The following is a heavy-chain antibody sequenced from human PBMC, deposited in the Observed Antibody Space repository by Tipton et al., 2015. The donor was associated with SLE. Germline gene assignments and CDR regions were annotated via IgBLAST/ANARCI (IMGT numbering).Heavy chain of an antibody. CDR3: AREGRTVSRAFDL. V-gene: IGHV4-39*02. Sequence: TLSLTCTVSGGSISSRSYYWGWIRQAPGKGLEWIGGIYDTGNTYYIPSLQSRVTMSVDTSKNHFSLELASVTTADTVVYFCAREGRTVSRAFDLWGQGTMVTVSA. CDR1: GGSISSRSYY. J-gene: IGHJ3*01. CDR2: IYDTGNT. D-gene: IGHD4-11*01.